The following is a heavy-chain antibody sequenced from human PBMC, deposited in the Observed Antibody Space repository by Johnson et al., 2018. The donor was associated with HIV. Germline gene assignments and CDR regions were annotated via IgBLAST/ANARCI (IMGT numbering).Heavy chain of an antibody. J-gene: IGHJ3*02. CDR3: TTRFRAARALDI. D-gene: IGHD6-6*01. CDR1: GFTFSNAW. V-gene: IGHV3-15*01. Sequence: VQLVESGGGLVKPAGSLQLSCAASGFTFSNAWLSWVRPAPGKGLVWVGRIKRKTDRGTTDYAAPVIGRFTISRDDSKNTLYLQRNSLKTEDTAGYYCTTRFRAARALDIWGQGTMVTVSS. CDR2: IKRKTDRGTT.